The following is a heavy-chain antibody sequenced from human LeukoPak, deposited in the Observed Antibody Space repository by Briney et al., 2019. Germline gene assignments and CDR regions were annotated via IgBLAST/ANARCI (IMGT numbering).Heavy chain of an antibody. CDR2: INTNTGKP. V-gene: IGHV7-4-1*02. D-gene: IGHD2-2*01. J-gene: IGHJ4*02. CDR1: RYTFNNHA. Sequence: ASVTVSYKASRYTFNNHAMNWVRQAPGQGLEWMGWINTNTGKPTYPQGLTGRFVFSLDSSVSTAYLQINSLNAEGTAVYYCARAASLDYCGQGALVSVPS. CDR3: ARAASLDY.